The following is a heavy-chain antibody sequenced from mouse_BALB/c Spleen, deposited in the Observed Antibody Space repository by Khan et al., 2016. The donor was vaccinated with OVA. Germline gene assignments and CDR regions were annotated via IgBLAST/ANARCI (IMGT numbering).Heavy chain of an antibody. D-gene: IGHD4-1*01. Sequence: VQLQQSGAELVRPGALVKLSCKASGFNIKDYYIHWVKQRPEQGLEWMGWIDPENGETVYDPKFQGKASRTADTSSNTAYLQLSSLTSEDTAVHYGARSGSFAWFGYWGQGTLVTVSA. CDR3: ARSGSFAWFGY. J-gene: IGHJ3*01. CDR2: IDPENGET. CDR1: GFNIKDYY. V-gene: IGHV14-1*02.